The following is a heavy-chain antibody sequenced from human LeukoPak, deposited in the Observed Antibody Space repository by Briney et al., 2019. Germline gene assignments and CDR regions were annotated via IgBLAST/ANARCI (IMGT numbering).Heavy chain of an antibody. J-gene: IGHJ4*02. D-gene: IGHD2-21*02. CDR3: ARVRLYCGGDCYEPHYYFDY. V-gene: IGHV4-39*07. CDR2: IYYSGST. Sequence: PSETLSLTCSVSGGSISSSLYCWGWIRQPPGKGLEWIGSIYYSGSTYYNPSLKSRVTISVDTSKNQFSLKLSSVTAADTAVYYCARVRLYCGGDCYEPHYYFDYWGQGTLVTVSS. CDR1: GGSISSSLYC.